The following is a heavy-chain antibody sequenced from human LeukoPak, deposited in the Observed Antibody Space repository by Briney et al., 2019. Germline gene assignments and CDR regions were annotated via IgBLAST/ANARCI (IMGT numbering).Heavy chain of an antibody. CDR2: IYYSGST. Sequence: SETLSLTCTVSGGSISSNSYYWGWIRQPPGKGLEWIGSIYYSGSTYYNPSLKSRVTISIDTSKNQFSLKLSSVTAADTAVYYCASGPSGYSGYGHYFDYWGQGTMVTVSS. V-gene: IGHV4-39*07. D-gene: IGHD5-12*01. CDR1: GGSISSNSYY. CDR3: ASGPSGYSGYGHYFDY. J-gene: IGHJ4*02.